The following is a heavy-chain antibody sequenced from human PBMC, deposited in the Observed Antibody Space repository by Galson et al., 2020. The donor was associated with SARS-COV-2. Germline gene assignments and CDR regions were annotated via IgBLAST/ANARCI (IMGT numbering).Heavy chain of an antibody. V-gene: IGHV5-51*01. D-gene: IGHD6-19*01. Sequence: KIGESLKISCKGSGYSFTSYWIGWVRQMPGKGLEWMGIIYPGDSDTRYSPSFQGQVTISADKSISTAYLQWSSLKASDTAMYYCARHDSSGKWLVVSGEYYFDYWGQGTLVTVSS. CDR3: ARHDSSGKWLVVSGEYYFDY. CDR1: GYSFTSYW. CDR2: IYPGDSDT. J-gene: IGHJ4*02.